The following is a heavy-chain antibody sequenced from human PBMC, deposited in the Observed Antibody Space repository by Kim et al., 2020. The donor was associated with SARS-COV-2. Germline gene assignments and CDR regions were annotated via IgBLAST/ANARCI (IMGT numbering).Heavy chain of an antibody. V-gene: IGHV3-23*01. J-gene: IGHJ5*02. D-gene: IGHD6-13*01. Sequence: HAAAVQGRVTISRDNSQNTLYLQMSSLRVEDTAIYYCAKAAAIYNWFDPWGQGTLVTVSS. CDR3: AKAAAIYNWFDP.